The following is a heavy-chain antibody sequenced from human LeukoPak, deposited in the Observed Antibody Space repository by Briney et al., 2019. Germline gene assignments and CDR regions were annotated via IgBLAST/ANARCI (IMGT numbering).Heavy chain of an antibody. CDR2: ISDDGRSK. CDR3: AKRPSDYGDYVSYFDY. V-gene: IGHV3-30*18. CDR1: GFSFISYG. D-gene: IGHD4-17*01. J-gene: IGHJ4*02. Sequence: GGSLRLSCAASGFSFISYGMHWVRQAPGKGLEWVGVISDDGRSKDYADPVKGRFTISRDNSKDTLYLQMNSLRDEDTAVYYCAKRPSDYGDYVSYFDYWGQGTLVTVSS.